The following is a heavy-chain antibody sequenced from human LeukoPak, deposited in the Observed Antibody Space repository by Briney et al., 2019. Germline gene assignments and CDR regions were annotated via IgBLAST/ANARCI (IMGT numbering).Heavy chain of an antibody. J-gene: IGHJ6*02. CDR1: GGTFSSYA. Sequence: ASVKVSCKASGGTFSSYAISWVRQAPGQGPEWMGRIIPILGIANYAQKFQGRVTITADKSTSTAYMELSSLRSEDTAVYYCARVPRAPVYYYYGMDVWGQGTTVTVSS. CDR3: ARVPRAPVYYYYGMDV. CDR2: IIPILGIA. V-gene: IGHV1-69*04.